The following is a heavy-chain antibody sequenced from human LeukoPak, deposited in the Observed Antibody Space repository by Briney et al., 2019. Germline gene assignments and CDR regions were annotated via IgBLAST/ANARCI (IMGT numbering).Heavy chain of an antibody. J-gene: IGHJ4*02. V-gene: IGHV3-74*01. CDR1: GFTFSHYW. CDR2: IKSDGSIT. CDR3: ARGLMTTVTNFDY. D-gene: IGHD4-17*01. Sequence: GGSLRLSCATSGFTFSHYWMHWVRQIPGKGLMWVSRIKSDGSITTYADSVKGRFTISRDNAKNTLYLQMNSLRAEDTAVYYCARGLMTTVTNFDYWGQGTLVTVSS.